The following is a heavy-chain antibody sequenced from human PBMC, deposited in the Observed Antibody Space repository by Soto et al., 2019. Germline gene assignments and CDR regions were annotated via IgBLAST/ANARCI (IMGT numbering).Heavy chain of an antibody. Sequence: SETLSLTCTVSGGSISSGDYYWSWIRQPPGKGLEWIGYIYYSGSTYYNPSLKSRVTISVDTSKNQFSLKLSSVTAADTAVYYCARGYYDILTGSEYWGQGTPVTVSS. D-gene: IGHD3-9*01. CDR1: GGSISSGDYY. V-gene: IGHV4-30-4*01. CDR2: IYYSGST. CDR3: ARGYYDILTGSEY. J-gene: IGHJ4*02.